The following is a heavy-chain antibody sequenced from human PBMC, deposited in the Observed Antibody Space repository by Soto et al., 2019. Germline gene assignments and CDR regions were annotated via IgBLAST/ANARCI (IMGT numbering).Heavy chain of an antibody. CDR2: ISYQGTDQ. J-gene: IGHJ6*02. CDR3: AKDLIVPGPLAGMDA. CDR1: AFNFRSYG. D-gene: IGHD1-26*01. V-gene: IGHV3-30*18. Sequence: GGSQRLSCETSAFNFRSYGMHWVGHAPGRGLEWVAAISYQGTDQYYADSVKGRFEVSRDDSANTLSLQMNNLRVEDTAVYYCAKDLIVPGPLAGMDAWGQGTTVTVSS.